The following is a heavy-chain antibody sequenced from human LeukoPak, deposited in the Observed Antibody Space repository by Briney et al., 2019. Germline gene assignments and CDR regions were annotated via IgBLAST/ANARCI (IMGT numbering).Heavy chain of an antibody. J-gene: IGHJ4*02. D-gene: IGHD1-26*01. Sequence: SETLSLTCTVPGGSISSNAYYWAWIRQPPGQGLEWIGRIYSSVNIYYNPSLKSRVTISEDTSKNQFPLRLSSVTAADTALYYCAYSGSYGHLGYWGQGIPVTVSS. V-gene: IGHV4-39*01. CDR2: IYSSVNI. CDR3: AYSGSYGHLGY. CDR1: GGSISSNAYY.